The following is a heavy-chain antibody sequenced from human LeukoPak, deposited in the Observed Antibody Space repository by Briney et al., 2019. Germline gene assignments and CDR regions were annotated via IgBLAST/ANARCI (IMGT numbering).Heavy chain of an antibody. Sequence: ASVKVSCKASGYTFSNYGISWVRQAPGQGLKWMGWISAYNGNTNYAQKLQGRVTMTTDTSTSTAYMELSSLRSEDTAVYYCAAGSSESYYGDYWGQGTLVTVSS. D-gene: IGHD1-26*01. CDR3: AAGSSESYYGDY. CDR1: GYTFSNYG. J-gene: IGHJ4*02. V-gene: IGHV1-18*01. CDR2: ISAYNGNT.